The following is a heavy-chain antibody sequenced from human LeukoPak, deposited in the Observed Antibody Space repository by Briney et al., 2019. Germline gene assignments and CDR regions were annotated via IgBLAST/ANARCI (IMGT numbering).Heavy chain of an antibody. Sequence: ASVKVSCKASGYTFTSYYIYWVRQAPGQGLEWMGFINPNTGGTSYAQKFQGRVTMTRDTSISTAYMELSGLRSDDTAVYYCARRYDFWSGYPTAFDYWGQGTLVTVSS. CDR3: ARRYDFWSGYPTAFDY. J-gene: IGHJ4*02. D-gene: IGHD3-3*01. V-gene: IGHV1-2*02. CDR2: INPNTGGT. CDR1: GYTFTSYY.